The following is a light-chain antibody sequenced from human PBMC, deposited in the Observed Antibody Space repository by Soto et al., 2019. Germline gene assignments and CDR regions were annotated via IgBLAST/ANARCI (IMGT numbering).Light chain of an antibody. J-gene: IGKJ3*01. CDR3: QQGYKIPPFT. V-gene: IGKV1-39*01. CDR1: QSISDY. Sequence: DIQMTQSPSSLSASVGDRVTITCRASQSISDYLNWYQQKPGKAPRLLIYATSTLQSGVPSRFSGSGSGTDFTHTISSLQPEDFATYYCQQGYKIPPFTFGPGTKVDLK. CDR2: ATS.